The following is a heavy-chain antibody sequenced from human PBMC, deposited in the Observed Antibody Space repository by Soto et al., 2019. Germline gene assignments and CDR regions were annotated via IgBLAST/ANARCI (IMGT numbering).Heavy chain of an antibody. V-gene: IGHV3-74*01. J-gene: IGHJ4*02. CDR3: ARADTSGYISGWKGGFDY. CDR1: GFTFSSYW. D-gene: IGHD6-19*01. CDR2: INSDGSST. Sequence: EVQLVESGGGLVQPGGSLRLSCAASGFTFSSYWMHWVRQAPGKGLVWVSRINSDGSSTSYADSVKGRFTISRDNAKNTLYLQMNSLRAEDTAVYYCARADTSGYISGWKGGFDYWGQGTLVTVSS.